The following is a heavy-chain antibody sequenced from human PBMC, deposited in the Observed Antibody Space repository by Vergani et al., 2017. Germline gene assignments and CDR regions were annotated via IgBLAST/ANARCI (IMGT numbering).Heavy chain of an antibody. J-gene: IGHJ6*03. V-gene: IGHV3-9*01. CDR1: GFTFDAYA. Sequence: EVQLVESGGGLVQPGRSLRLSCAASGFTFDAYAMHWVRQAPGKCLEWVSGISCNSGSIGYADSVKGRFTISRDNAKNSLYLQMNSLRAEDTALYYCAKAEYSSAYYYYYMDVWGKGTTVTVSS. D-gene: IGHD6-6*01. CDR2: ISCNSGSI. CDR3: AKAEYSSAYYYYYMDV.